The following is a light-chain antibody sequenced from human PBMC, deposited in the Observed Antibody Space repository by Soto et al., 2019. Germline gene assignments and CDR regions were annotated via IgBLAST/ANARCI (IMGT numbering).Light chain of an antibody. V-gene: IGKV3-20*01. CDR2: GAS. J-gene: IGKJ1*01. CDR3: QQSGSSPPSWT. Sequence: EIVLTQSPGTLSLSSGDRATLSCRASQSVSSTSLAWYQQKPGQPPRLLMYGASNRATAIPDRFSGSGSGTDFTLTVSRLEPEDFAVYYCQQSGSSPPSWTFGQGTKVEFK. CDR1: QSVSSTS.